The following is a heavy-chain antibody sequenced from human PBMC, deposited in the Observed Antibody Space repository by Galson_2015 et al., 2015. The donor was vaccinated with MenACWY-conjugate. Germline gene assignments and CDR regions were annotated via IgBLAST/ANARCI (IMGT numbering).Heavy chain of an antibody. CDR1: GFSFSACA. CDR2: ISKSGDCI. CDR3: ATGHSGLDV. J-gene: IGHJ6*02. Sequence: SLRLSCAASGFSFSACAMNWVRQAPGKGLEWVSSISKSGDCIYYGDSVKGRFTISRDNAKNTLYLQLNSLEVEDTAIYYCATGHSGLDVWGQGTPVTVSS. V-gene: IGHV3-21*04.